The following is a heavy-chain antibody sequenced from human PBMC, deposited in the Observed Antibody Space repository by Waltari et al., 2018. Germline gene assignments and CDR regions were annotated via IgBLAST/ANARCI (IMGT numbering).Heavy chain of an antibody. J-gene: IGHJ4*02. CDR2: IYYSGST. Sequence: QVQLQESGPGLVKPSETLSLTCTVSGGSISSYYWSWIRQPPGKGLEWIGYIYYSGSTNYNPSLKSRVTISVDTSKNQCSLKLSSVTAADTAVYYCARVGASTTVVTPPYFDYWGQGTLVTVSS. CDR3: ARVGASTTVVTPPYFDY. D-gene: IGHD4-17*01. V-gene: IGHV4-59*01. CDR1: GGSISSYY.